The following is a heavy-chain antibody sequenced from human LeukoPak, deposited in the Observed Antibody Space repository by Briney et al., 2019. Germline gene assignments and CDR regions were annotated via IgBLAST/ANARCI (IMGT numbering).Heavy chain of an antibody. J-gene: IGHJ6*03. CDR3: ARLVTEYGDYATYYYYYMDV. CDR2: IYYSGST. Sequence: SETLSLTCTVSGGSISSSSYYWGWIRQPPGKGLEWIGTIYYSGSTYYNPSLKGRVTISVDTSKNQFSLKLSSVTAADTAVYYCARLVTEYGDYATYYYYYMDVWGKGTTVTISS. V-gene: IGHV4-39*01. D-gene: IGHD4-17*01. CDR1: GGSISSSSYY.